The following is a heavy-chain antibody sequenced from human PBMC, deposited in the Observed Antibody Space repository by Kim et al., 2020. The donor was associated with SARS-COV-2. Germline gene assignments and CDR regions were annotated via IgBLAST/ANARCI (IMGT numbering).Heavy chain of an antibody. V-gene: IGHV3-48*02. CDR1: GFTFSSYS. CDR3: ARVRTLITMETQVDV. J-gene: IGHJ6*02. Sequence: GGSLRLSCAASGFTFSSYSMNWVRQAPGKGLEWVSYISSSSSTIYYADSVKGRFTISRDNAKNSLYLQMNSLRDEDTAVYYCARVRTLITMETQVDVWGQGTTVTVSS. CDR2: ISSSSSTI. D-gene: IGHD3-10*01.